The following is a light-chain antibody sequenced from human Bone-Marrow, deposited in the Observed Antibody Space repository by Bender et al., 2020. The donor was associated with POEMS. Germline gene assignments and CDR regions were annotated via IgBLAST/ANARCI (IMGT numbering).Light chain of an antibody. J-gene: IGLJ2*01. Sequence: QSALTQPASVSGSPGQSITISCTGTSSDVGSFNLVSWYQQHPGKAPKLLIYQGFERPSGVPGRFSGSKSGNTASLTISGLQAEDEADYHCCSYAGSNTLVFGGGTKLTVL. V-gene: IGLV2-23*01. CDR2: QGF. CDR1: SSDVGSFNL. CDR3: CSYAGSNTLV.